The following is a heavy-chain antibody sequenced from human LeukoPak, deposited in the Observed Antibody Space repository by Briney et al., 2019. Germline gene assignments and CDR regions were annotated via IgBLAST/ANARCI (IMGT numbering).Heavy chain of an antibody. Sequence: GESLKISCKGSGYRFTSYWIGWVRQMPEKGLEWMGIIYPGDSDTRYSPSSQGQVTISADKSISTAYLQWSSLKASDTAMYYCARHMGPDCSSTSCYGRGDYYYYMDVWGKGTTVTVSS. V-gene: IGHV5-51*01. CDR3: ARHMGPDCSSTSCYGRGDYYYYMDV. J-gene: IGHJ6*03. D-gene: IGHD2-2*01. CDR1: GYRFTSYW. CDR2: IYPGDSDT.